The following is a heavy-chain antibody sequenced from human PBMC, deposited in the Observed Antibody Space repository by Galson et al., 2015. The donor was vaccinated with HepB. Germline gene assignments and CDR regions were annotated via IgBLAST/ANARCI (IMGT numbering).Heavy chain of an antibody. J-gene: IGHJ4*02. D-gene: IGHD7-27*01. CDR1: GGSISSYY. CDR2: IYYSGST. CDR3: ARHHWGWSTAYFDY. Sequence: ETLSLTCTVSGGSISSYYWSWIRQPPGKGLEWIGYIYYSGSTNYNPSLKSRVTISVDTSKNQFSLKLSSVTAADTAVYFCARHHWGWSTAYFDYWGQGTLVTVSS. V-gene: IGHV4-59*08.